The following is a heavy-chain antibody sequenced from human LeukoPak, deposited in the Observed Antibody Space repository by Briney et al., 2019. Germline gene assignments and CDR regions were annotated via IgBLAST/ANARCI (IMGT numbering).Heavy chain of an antibody. Sequence: PGGSLRLSCAVSGFTFRDAAMTWVRQAPGKGLEWVSLISSSGNNAYYADSVKGRFTISRDNSKNTLYLQMNSLRADDTAVYHCAKEKKSGGWPIDYWGQGALVTVSS. V-gene: IGHV3-23*01. CDR1: GFTFRDAA. CDR3: AKEKKSGGWPIDY. J-gene: IGHJ4*02. D-gene: IGHD2-15*01. CDR2: ISSSGNNA.